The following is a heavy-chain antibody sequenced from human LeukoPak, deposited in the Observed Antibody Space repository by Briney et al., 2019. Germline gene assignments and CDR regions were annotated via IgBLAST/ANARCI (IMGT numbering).Heavy chain of an antibody. CDR1: GFTFSSYS. CDR3: ARDGGGAAAGTSGVFYYYYGMDV. CDR2: ISSSSSYI. J-gene: IGHJ6*02. D-gene: IGHD6-13*01. V-gene: IGHV3-21*01. Sequence: GGSLRLSCAASGFTFSSYSMNWVRQAPGKGLEWVSSISSSSSYIYYADSVKGRFTISRDNAKNSLYLQMNSLRAEDTAVYYCARDGGGAAAGTSGVFYYYYGMDVWGQGTTVTVSS.